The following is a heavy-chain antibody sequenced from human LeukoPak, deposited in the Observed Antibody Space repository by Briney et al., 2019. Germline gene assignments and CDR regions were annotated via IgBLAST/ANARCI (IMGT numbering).Heavy chain of an antibody. Sequence: PGGSLRLSCGGSGFTFSNYWIGWVRQAPGKGLQWVANIKTDGSEKYYVDSVKGRFTISRDNAKNSLYLQMNSLRAEDTAVYYCATYSSLNRREFQYWGQGTLLTVSS. CDR3: ATYSSLNRREFQY. V-gene: IGHV3-7*01. CDR1: GFTFSNYW. CDR2: IKTDGSEK. J-gene: IGHJ1*01. D-gene: IGHD3-22*01.